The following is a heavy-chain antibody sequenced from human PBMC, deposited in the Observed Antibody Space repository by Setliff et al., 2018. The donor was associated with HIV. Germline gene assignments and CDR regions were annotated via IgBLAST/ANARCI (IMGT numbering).Heavy chain of an antibody. CDR2: TIPVLSMS. V-gene: IGHV1-69*02. Sequence: SVKVSCKASEDTFNSYTIHWVRQTPGQGLEWMGRTIPVLSMSNFALRFQGRGSIFADKSTSTAYLGLNGLTSEDTAIYYCATSFGSGVAPFDNWGQGTLVTVS. CDR1: EDTFNSYT. D-gene: IGHD3-10*01. CDR3: ATSFGSGVAPFDN. J-gene: IGHJ4*02.